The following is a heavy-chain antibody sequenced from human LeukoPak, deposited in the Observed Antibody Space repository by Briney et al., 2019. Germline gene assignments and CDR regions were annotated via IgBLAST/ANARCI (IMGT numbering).Heavy chain of an antibody. J-gene: IGHJ6*03. CDR2: IWYDGSNK. CDR1: GFTFSSYG. V-gene: IGHV3-33*01. CDR3: ARARHRIAARPSYYYYYYMDV. Sequence: AGGSLRLSCAASGFTFSSYGMHWVRQAPGKGLEWVAVIWYDGSNKYYADSVKGRFTISRDNSKNPLYLQMNSLRAEDTAVYYCARARHRIAARPSYYYYYYMDVWGKGTTVTVSS. D-gene: IGHD6-6*01.